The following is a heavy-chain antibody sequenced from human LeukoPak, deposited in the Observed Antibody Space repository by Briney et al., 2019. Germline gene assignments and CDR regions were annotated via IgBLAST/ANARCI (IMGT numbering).Heavy chain of an antibody. CDR2: ISGSGGST. CDR3: AKDLGSILGGYFDY. D-gene: IGHD5-24*01. Sequence: GGSLRLSCAASGFTFSSYAMGWVRQAPGKGLEWVSAISGSGGSTYYADSVKGRFTISRDNSKNTLYLQMNSLRAEDTAVYYCAKDLGSILGGYFDYWGQGTLVTVSS. J-gene: IGHJ4*02. V-gene: IGHV3-23*01. CDR1: GFTFSSYA.